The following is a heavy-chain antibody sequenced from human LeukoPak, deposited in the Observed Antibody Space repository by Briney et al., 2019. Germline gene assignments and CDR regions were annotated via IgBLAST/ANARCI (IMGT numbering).Heavy chain of an antibody. D-gene: IGHD3-16*02. Sequence: GGSLRLSCAASGFTFSSYWMHWVRQAPGKGLVWVSRINSDGSSTSYADSVKGRFTISRDNAKNTLYLQMNSLGAEDTAVYYCASAGYDYVWGSYRYSDYWGQGTLVTVSS. CDR3: ASAGYDYVWGSYRYSDY. V-gene: IGHV3-74*01. CDR1: GFTFSSYW. J-gene: IGHJ4*02. CDR2: INSDGSST.